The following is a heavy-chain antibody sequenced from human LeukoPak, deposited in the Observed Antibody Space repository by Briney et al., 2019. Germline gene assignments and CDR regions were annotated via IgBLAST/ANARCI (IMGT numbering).Heavy chain of an antibody. J-gene: IGHJ4*02. CDR2: IGTNGRST. D-gene: IGHD2-8*02. V-gene: IGHV3-64D*09. Sequence: PGGSLRLPCSASGFTFSDYALHWVRQAPGKGLEFISAIGTNGRSTYYADSVEGRFTISRDNSKNTLFLQMSSLRPEDTALYYCVKGQEVVYAPTFDYWGQGTLVTVSS. CDR1: GFTFSDYA. CDR3: VKGQEVVYAPTFDY.